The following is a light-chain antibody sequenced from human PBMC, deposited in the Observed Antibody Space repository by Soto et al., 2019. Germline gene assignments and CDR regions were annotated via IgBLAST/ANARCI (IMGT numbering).Light chain of an antibody. CDR3: QSYDSSLSGYV. V-gene: IGLV1-40*01. Sequence: QAVVTQAASVSGAPGQRVTISCTGSSSNIGAGYDVHWYQHLPGRAPKLLIYGDSNRPSGVPDRFSGSKSGTSASLAITGLQAEDEADYYCQSYDSSLSGYVFGTGTKVTVL. J-gene: IGLJ1*01. CDR2: GDS. CDR1: SSNIGAGYD.